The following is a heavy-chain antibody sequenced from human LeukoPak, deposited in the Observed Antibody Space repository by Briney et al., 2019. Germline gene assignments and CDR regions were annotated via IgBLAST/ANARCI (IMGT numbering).Heavy chain of an antibody. J-gene: IGHJ5*02. V-gene: IGHV3-64*01. Sequence: GGSLRLSCAASGFTFSNYPIHWVRQAPGKGLEFVSSIHSNGISTYYGNSVKGRSTVSRDNSKNTVYLQMGSLREEDMAVYYCARTQQWLATGGWYWFDTWGQGTLVTVSS. CDR3: ARTQQWLATGGWYWFDT. CDR1: GFTFSNYP. CDR2: IHSNGIST. D-gene: IGHD6-19*01.